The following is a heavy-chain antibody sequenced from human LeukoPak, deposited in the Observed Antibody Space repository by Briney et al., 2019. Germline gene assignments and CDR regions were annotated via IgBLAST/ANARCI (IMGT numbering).Heavy chain of an antibody. Sequence: GGSLRLSCAASGFTFSTYAMSWVRQAPGKGLEWVSAISGNGGSTYYADSVKGRFTISRDNSRNTLYLQMNCLRADDTAVYYCAKASGYCSSTSCPPDHWGQGTLVTVSS. D-gene: IGHD2-2*03. CDR1: GFTFSTYA. J-gene: IGHJ4*02. V-gene: IGHV3-23*01. CDR3: AKASGYCSSTSCPPDH. CDR2: ISGNGGST.